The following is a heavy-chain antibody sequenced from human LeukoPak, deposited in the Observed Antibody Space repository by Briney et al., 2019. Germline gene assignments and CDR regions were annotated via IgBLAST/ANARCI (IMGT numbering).Heavy chain of an antibody. CDR3: ARQAGGYSSGWYQFHFDY. Sequence: GASVKVSCKASSYIFTTYGISWVRQAPGQGLEWMGWINTYNGNTNYAQKLQGRVTMTTDTSTSTAYMDLRGLRSDDTAVYYCARQAGGYSSGWYQFHFDYWGQGTLVTVSS. CDR1: SYIFTTYG. CDR2: INTYNGNT. V-gene: IGHV1-18*04. D-gene: IGHD6-19*01. J-gene: IGHJ4*02.